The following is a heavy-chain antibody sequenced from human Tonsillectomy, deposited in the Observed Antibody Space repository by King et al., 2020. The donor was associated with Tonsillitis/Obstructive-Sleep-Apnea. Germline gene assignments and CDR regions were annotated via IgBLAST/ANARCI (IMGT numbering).Heavy chain of an antibody. Sequence: QLQESGPGLVKPSQTLSLTCTVSGGSISSGGYYWSWIRQHPGKGLEWIGYIYYSGSTYYNPSLKSRVTISVDTSKNQFSLKLSSVTAADTAVYYCARDCSSTSCPWYFDLWGRGTLVTVSS. D-gene: IGHD2-2*01. CDR2: IYYSGST. CDR3: ARDCSSTSCPWYFDL. CDR1: GGSISSGGYY. V-gene: IGHV4-31*03. J-gene: IGHJ2*01.